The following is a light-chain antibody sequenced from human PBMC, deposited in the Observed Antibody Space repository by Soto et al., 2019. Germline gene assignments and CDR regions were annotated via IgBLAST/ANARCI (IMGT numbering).Light chain of an antibody. CDR2: EVT. J-gene: IGLJ3*02. V-gene: IGLV2-23*02. Sequence: QSALTQPASVSGSPGQSITISCTGTSCNVGRYNLVSWYQQHPGKAPKLLIFEVTKRPSGVSKRFSGSKSGNTASLTISGLQAEDEADFYCCSYAGSSTPWVFGGGTQLTVL. CDR3: CSYAGSSTPWV. CDR1: SCNVGRYNL.